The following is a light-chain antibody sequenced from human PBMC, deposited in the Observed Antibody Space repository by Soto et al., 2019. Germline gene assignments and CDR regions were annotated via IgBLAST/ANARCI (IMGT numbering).Light chain of an antibody. CDR1: QSVSSSY. Sequence: EIVLTQSPATLSLSPGERATLSCRASQSVSSSYLAWYQNKPGQAPRLLIYAASSRATGVPERFSGSGSGTDFTLTISRLEPEDSAVYYCQQYGGSPPYTFGQGTKVDIK. V-gene: IGKV3-20*01. CDR2: AAS. CDR3: QQYGGSPPYT. J-gene: IGKJ2*01.